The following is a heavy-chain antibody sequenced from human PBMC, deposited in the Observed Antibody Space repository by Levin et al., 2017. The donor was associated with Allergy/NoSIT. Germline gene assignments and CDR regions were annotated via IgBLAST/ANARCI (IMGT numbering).Heavy chain of an antibody. CDR3: AKKQGGTSGFSFDV. CDR1: GFTFSDYA. V-gene: IGHV3-23*01. D-gene: IGHD1-1*01. J-gene: IGHJ3*01. CDR2: ITGGGGDK. Sequence: ETLSLTCAASGFTFSDYAMTWVRQPPGKGLEWVSVITGGGGDKYYGDSVMGRFTVSRDNSKDTLYLELNSLRAEDTAVYYCAKKQGGTSGFSFDVWGQGTMVTVSS.